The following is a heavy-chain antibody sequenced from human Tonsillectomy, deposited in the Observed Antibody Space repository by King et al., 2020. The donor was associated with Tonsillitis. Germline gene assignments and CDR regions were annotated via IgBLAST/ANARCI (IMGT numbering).Heavy chain of an antibody. CDR2: ISSIGAYT. CDR1: GFTFIDYY. J-gene: IGHJ4*02. Sequence: VQLVESGGGLVKPGGSLRLACAASGFTFIDYYMSWIRQAPGKGLEWIGFISSIGAYTKYTDSVEGRFTISRANAKKTLYPQMDSLRGEDTAVYYCSRGWGDRTGGYWGQGTLVTVSS. V-gene: IGHV3-11*05. CDR3: SRGWGDRTGGY. D-gene: IGHD3-16*01.